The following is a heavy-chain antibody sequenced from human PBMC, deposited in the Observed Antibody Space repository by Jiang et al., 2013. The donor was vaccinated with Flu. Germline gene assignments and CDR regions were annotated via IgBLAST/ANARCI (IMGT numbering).Heavy chain of an antibody. D-gene: IGHD2-2*01. J-gene: IGHJ3*01. V-gene: IGHV4-31*03. CDR1: GGSIRSGGYY. CDR2: IYYSGSGST. Sequence: GLVKPSQTLSLTCTVSGGSIRSGGYYWSWIRQHPGKGLEWIGYIYYSGSGSTYYNPSLKSRVTISVDTSKNQFSLKLSSVTAADTAVYYCAKSVGYDRFDAFDFWGQGTMVTVSS. CDR3: AKSVGYDRFDAFDF.